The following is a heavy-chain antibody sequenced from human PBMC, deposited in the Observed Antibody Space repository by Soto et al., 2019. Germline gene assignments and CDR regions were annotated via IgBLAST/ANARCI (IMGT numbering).Heavy chain of an antibody. Sequence: EVQLVESGGGLVQPGGSLRLSCAASGFTFRTYSMTWVRQAPGKGLEWVSYISSGSSTIYYAHSVKGRFTISRDNAKNSLYLQMNSLRDEDTAVYYCARMDCSSTSCYSYYFDYWGQGTLVTVSS. CDR2: ISSGSSTI. D-gene: IGHD2-2*01. CDR3: ARMDCSSTSCYSYYFDY. CDR1: GFTFRTYS. V-gene: IGHV3-48*02. J-gene: IGHJ4*02.